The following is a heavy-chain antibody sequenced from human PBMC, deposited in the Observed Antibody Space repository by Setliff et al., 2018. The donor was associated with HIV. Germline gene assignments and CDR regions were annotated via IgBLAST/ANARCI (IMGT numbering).Heavy chain of an antibody. CDR2: IYHSGST. CDR1: GGSFSGYY. J-gene: IGHJ4*02. D-gene: IGHD2-8*02. V-gene: IGHV4-34*01. CDR3: AVYNTGSSKDHY. Sequence: SETLSLTCAVYGGSFSGYYWTWIRQPPGKGLEWIGSIYHSGSTYYNPSLKSRVTISVDTSRNQFSLRLSSVTAADTAVYYCAVYNTGSSKDHYWGQGTPVTVSS.